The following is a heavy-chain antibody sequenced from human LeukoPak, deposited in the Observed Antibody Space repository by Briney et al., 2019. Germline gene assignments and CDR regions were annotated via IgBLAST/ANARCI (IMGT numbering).Heavy chain of an antibody. D-gene: IGHD3-16*01. Sequence: GGSLRLSCAASGFTFSGSAMHWVRQASGKGLEWVGRIRGKANSYATAYAASVKGRFTISRDDSKNTAYLQMNSLKTEDTAVCYCTRMGGGMEAYYWGQGTLVTVSS. CDR2: IRGKANSYAT. CDR1: GFTFSGSA. V-gene: IGHV3-73*01. J-gene: IGHJ4*02. CDR3: TRMGGGMEAYY.